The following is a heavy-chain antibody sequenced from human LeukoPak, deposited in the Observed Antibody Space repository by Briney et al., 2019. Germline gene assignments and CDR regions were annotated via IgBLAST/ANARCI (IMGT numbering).Heavy chain of an antibody. J-gene: IGHJ4*02. CDR2: IYYSGST. CDR1: GGSISSSSYY. CDR3: ARTDSSGYYFGNY. Sequence: SETLSLTCTVSGGSISSSSYYWGWIRQPPGKGLEWIGSIYYSGSTYYNPSLKGRVTISVDTSTNQFSLKLSSVTAADTAVYYCARTDSSGYYFGNYWGQGTLVTASS. V-gene: IGHV4-39*01. D-gene: IGHD3-22*01.